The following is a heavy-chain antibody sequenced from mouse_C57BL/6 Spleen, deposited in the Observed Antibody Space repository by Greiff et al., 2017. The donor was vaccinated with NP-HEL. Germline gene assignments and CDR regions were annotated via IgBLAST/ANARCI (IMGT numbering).Heavy chain of an antibody. J-gene: IGHJ3*01. D-gene: IGHD1-1*01. CDR1: GYTFTSYW. CDR3: ARAALYYGSSSFAY. V-gene: IGHV1-59*01. Sequence: QVQLQQPGAELVRPGTSVKLSCKASGYTFTSYWMHWVKQRPGQGLEWIGVIDPSDSYTNYNQKFKGKATLTVDTSSSTAYMQLSSLTSEDSAVYYCARAALYYGSSSFAYWGQGTLVTVSA. CDR2: IDPSDSYT.